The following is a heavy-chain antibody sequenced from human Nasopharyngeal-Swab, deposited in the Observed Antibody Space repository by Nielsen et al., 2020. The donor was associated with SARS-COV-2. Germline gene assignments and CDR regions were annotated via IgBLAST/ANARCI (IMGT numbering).Heavy chain of an antibody. V-gene: IGHV4-31*11. CDR1: GGSFSDYY. D-gene: IGHD3-10*01. CDR2: IYYSGST. CDR3: ARAYPLDYYGSGSYTSFDY. J-gene: IGHJ4*02. Sequence: SETLSLTCAVYGGSFSDYYWSWIRQHPGKGLEWIGYIYYSGSTYYNPSLKSRVTISVDTSKNQFSLKLSSVTAADTAVYYCARAYPLDYYGSGSYTSFDYWGQGTLVTVSS.